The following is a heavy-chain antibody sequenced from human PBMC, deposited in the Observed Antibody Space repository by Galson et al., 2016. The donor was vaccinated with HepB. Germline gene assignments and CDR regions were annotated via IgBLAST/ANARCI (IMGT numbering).Heavy chain of an antibody. CDR3: GRDRILEWPLIGAGLDV. J-gene: IGHJ6*02. D-gene: IGHD3-3*01. CDR2: IKYTGGGA. Sequence: SVKVSCKASGYSFSDSYMHWVRQAPGQGLEWMGIIKYTGGGASSAEKLQDRVTMTRDPSTCTVSLDVRTLRSDDTATYYWGRDRILEWPLIGAGLDVWGQGTTVSVSS. V-gene: IGHV1-46*01. CDR1: GYSFSDSY.